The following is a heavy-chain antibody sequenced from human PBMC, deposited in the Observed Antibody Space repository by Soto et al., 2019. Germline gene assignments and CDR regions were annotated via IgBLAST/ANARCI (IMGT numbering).Heavy chain of an antibody. CDR1: GGSISSYY. V-gene: IGHV4-59*01. J-gene: IGHJ4*02. Sequence: SETLSLTCTVSGGSISSYYWSWIRQPPGKGLEWIGYIYYSGSTNYNPSLKSRVTISVDTSKNQFSLKLSSVTAADTAVYYCARARYSSGWTPFDYWGQGTLVTVSS. D-gene: IGHD6-19*01. CDR3: ARARYSSGWTPFDY. CDR2: IYYSGST.